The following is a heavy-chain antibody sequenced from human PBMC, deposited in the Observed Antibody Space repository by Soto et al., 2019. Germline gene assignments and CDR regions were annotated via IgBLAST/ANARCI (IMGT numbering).Heavy chain of an antibody. V-gene: IGHV4-59*08. Sequence: QVQLQESGPGLVKPSETLSLTCTVSGGSISTYYWNWIRQPPGKGLEWIGYIYYSGTTNYNPSLKSRVTRSVDTSKNQFSLKLSSVTAADTAVYYCARGGDYYGSGSYYPILYCGQGTLVTVSS. D-gene: IGHD3-10*01. CDR2: IYYSGTT. CDR3: ARGGDYYGSGSYYPILY. CDR1: GGSISTYY. J-gene: IGHJ4*02.